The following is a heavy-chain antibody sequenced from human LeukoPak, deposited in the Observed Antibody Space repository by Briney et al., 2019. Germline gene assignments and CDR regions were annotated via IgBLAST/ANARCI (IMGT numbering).Heavy chain of an antibody. V-gene: IGHV1-2*02. CDR2: INPNSGGT. D-gene: IGHD5-18*01. J-gene: IGHJ5*02. CDR1: GYTFTGYY. Sequence: ASVKVSCKASGYTFTGYYMHWVRQAPGQGLEWMGWINPNSGGTNYAQKFQGRVTMTRDKSINTAYMELSRLRFDDTAIYYCARNPTLQLWLPEARFDPWGQGTLVTVSS. CDR3: ARNPTLQLWLPEARFDP.